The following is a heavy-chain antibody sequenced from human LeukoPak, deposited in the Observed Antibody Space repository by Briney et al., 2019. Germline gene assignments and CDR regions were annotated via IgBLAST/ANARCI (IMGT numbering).Heavy chain of an antibody. J-gene: IGHJ6*02. V-gene: IGHV3-11*01. D-gene: IGHD2-15*01. CDR3: ARCGCSGGSCYSITPLYYYYGMDV. Sequence: GGSLRLSCAASGFTFSDYYMSWIRPAPGEGLEWVTYISSSGSNIYHPAPVKGRFTISRDNAKNSLYLQMNSLRAEDTAVYYCARCGCSGGSCYSITPLYYYYGMDVWGQGTTVTVSS. CDR1: GFTFSDYY. CDR2: ISSSGSNI.